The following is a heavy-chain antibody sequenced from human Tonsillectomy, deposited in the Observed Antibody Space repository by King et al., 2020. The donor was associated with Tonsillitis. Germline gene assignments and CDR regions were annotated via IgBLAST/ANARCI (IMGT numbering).Heavy chain of an antibody. D-gene: IGHD4/OR15-4a*01. J-gene: IGHJ4*02. V-gene: IGHV3-30*02. CDR2: IKNDGSNK. CDR1: GFTFSTYG. CDR3: AKDKEPNQIWGSCFDY. Sequence: VQLVESGGGVVQPGGSLRLSCAASGFTFSTYGINWVRQAPGKGLEWVAYIKNDGSNKNYAESVKGRFTISRDNSKNTLYLQMNSLRAEDTAVYYCAKDKEPNQIWGSCFDYWGQGTLVTVSS.